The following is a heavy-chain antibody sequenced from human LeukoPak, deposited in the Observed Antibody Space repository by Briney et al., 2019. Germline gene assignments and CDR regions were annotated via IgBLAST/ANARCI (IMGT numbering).Heavy chain of an antibody. CDR2: INPSGGST. V-gene: IGHV1-46*01. CDR1: GYTFTSYY. CDR3: AREDYGSGSYYNPHWFDP. D-gene: IGHD3-10*01. Sequence: GASVKVSCKASGYTFTSYYMHWVRQAPGQGLEWMGIINPSGGSTNYAQKFQGRVTITADKSTSTAYMELSSLRSEDTAVYYCAREDYGSGSYYNPHWFDPWGQGTLVTVSS. J-gene: IGHJ5*02.